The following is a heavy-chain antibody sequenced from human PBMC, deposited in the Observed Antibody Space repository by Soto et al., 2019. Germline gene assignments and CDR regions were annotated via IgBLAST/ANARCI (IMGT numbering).Heavy chain of an antibody. CDR3: AKLLRYSDAFDI. CDR1: GFTFSSYA. V-gene: IGHV3-23*01. CDR2: ISGSGGST. J-gene: IGHJ3*02. D-gene: IGHD3-9*01. Sequence: GWSLRLSCAASGFTFSSYAMSWVRQAPGKGLEWVSAISGSGGSTYYADSVKGRFTISRDNSKNTLYLQMNSLRAEDTAVYYCAKLLRYSDAFDIWGQGTMVTVSS.